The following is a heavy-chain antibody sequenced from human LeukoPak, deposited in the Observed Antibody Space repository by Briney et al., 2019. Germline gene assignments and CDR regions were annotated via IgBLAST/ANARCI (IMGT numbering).Heavy chain of an antibody. CDR1: GFTFYSYG. J-gene: IGHJ6*02. V-gene: IGHV3-23*01. CDR3: AKDGYYDDSRAYYYYGMDV. Sequence: GGSLRLSCAASGFTFYSYGMNWVRQAPGKGLEWVSAISGSGGSTYYADSVKGRFTISRDNSKNTLYLQMNSLRAEDTAVYYCAKDGYYDDSRAYYYYGMDVWGQGTTVTVSS. CDR2: ISGSGGST. D-gene: IGHD3-22*01.